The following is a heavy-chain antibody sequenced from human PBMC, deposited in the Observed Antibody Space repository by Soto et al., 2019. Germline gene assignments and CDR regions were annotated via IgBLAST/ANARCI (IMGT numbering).Heavy chain of an antibody. J-gene: IGHJ4*02. CDR1: GFTFSSYW. Sequence: GGSLRLSCTASGFTFSSYWMTWVRQAPGKGLEWVANINQDGSGKNYVDSVKGRFTISRDNAKNSLYLQMNGLRAEDTAVYYCVSALRTGYWGQGTLVTVSS. CDR3: VSALRTGY. CDR2: INQDGSGK. V-gene: IGHV3-7*01.